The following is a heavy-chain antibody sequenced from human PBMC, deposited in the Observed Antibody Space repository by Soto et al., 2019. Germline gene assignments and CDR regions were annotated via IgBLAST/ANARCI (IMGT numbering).Heavy chain of an antibody. CDR3: ARDRVGGGWLGVESD. J-gene: IGHJ4*02. D-gene: IGHD3-10*01. V-gene: IGHV4-61*08. CDR2: IYYSGST. CDR1: GGSVSSGDYY. Sequence: QVQLQESGPGLVKPSETLSLTCSVSGGSVSSGDYYWSWVRQPPGKGLEWIGYIYYSGSTKSSPSLKSRVTISVEKSKNQFSLKLSSVTAADTAVYYCARDRVGGGWLGVESDWGQGTLVTVSA.